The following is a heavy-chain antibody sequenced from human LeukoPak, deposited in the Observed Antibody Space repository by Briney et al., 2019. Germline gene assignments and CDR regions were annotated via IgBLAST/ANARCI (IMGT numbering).Heavy chain of an antibody. D-gene: IGHD2-2*01. CDR2: IFHSGST. Sequence: SETLSLTCAVSSGSISSGGYSWSWLRQPPGKGLEWIGYIFHSGSTYYNPSLKSQVTISVDRSKNQFSLKLSSVTAADTAVYYCAREVRYCSSTSCYEPFFDPWGQGTLVTVSS. CDR3: AREVRYCSSTSCYEPFFDP. J-gene: IGHJ5*02. V-gene: IGHV4-30-2*01. CDR1: SGSISSGGYS.